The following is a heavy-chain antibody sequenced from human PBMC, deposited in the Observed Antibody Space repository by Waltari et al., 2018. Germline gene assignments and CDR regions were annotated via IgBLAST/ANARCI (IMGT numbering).Heavy chain of an antibody. CDR3: ARPGDLGGTSFHY. Sequence: QVQLQQWGAGLLEPSETLSLTCAVYGGSFSDYYFHWIRQPPGKGLEWIGEISHEGTPNSNPALKSRVTISVDKSKNQFSLKLTSLTAADTAVYYCARPGDLGGTSFHYWGQGTLVTVSS. D-gene: IGHD1-26*01. J-gene: IGHJ4*02. CDR1: GGSFSDYY. V-gene: IGHV4-34*01. CDR2: ISHEGTP.